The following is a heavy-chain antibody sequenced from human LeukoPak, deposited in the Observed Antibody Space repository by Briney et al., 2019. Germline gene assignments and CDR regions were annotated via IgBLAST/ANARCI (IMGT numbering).Heavy chain of an antibody. CDR1: GFTFSSYS. CDR3: ARDLWELPLDY. V-gene: IGHV3-48*04. J-gene: IGHJ4*02. CDR2: ISSSSSTI. D-gene: IGHD1-26*01. Sequence: GGSLRLSCAASGFTFSSYSMNWVRQAPGKGLEWVSYISSSSSTIYYADSVKGRFTISRDNAKNSLYRQMNSLRAEDTAVYYCARDLWELPLDYWGQGTLVTVSS.